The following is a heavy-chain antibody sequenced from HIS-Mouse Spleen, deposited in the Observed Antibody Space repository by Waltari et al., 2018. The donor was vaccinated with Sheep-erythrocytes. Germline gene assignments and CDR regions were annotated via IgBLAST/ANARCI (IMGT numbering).Heavy chain of an antibody. CDR1: GFTFSSYG. CDR3: AKDRRGFWDY. J-gene: IGHJ4*02. V-gene: IGHV3-30*18. Sequence: QVQLVESGGGVVQPGRSLRLSCAASGFTFSSYGMHWVRQAPGKGLEWVAVISYDGSNKYYADPVKGRFTISRDNSKNTLYLQMNSLRAEDTAVYYCAKDRRGFWDYWGQGTLVTVSS. D-gene: IGHD3-10*01. CDR2: ISYDGSNK.